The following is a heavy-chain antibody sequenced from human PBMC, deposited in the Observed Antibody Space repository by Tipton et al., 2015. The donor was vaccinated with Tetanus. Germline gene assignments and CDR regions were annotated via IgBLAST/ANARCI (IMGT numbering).Heavy chain of an antibody. Sequence: GLVKPSQTLSLTCAISGDSVSSNSAAWNWIRQSPSRGLEWLGRTYYRSKWYNDYAVSVKSRITINPDTSKNQFSLQLNSVTPEDTAVYYCARRYTALYSSSWYYFDYWGQGTLVTASS. CDR2: TYYRSKWYN. V-gene: IGHV6-1*01. J-gene: IGHJ4*02. CDR3: ARRYTALYSSSWYYFDY. CDR1: GDSVSSNSAA. D-gene: IGHD6-13*01.